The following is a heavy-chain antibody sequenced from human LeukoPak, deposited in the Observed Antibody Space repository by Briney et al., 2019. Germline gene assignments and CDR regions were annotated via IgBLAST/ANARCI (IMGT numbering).Heavy chain of an antibody. CDR1: GFTFSHYS. J-gene: IGHJ4*02. CDR3: ARTVVPAAMFEGYGY. D-gene: IGHD2-2*01. V-gene: IGHV3-21*01. CDR2: FGSDLSFR. Sequence: GGSLRLSCAGSGFTFSHYSMNWVRQAPGKGLEWVASFGSDLSFRSVADSLKGRFTISRDNAENSLYLHMNSLRAEDTAVYYCARTVVPAAMFEGYGYWGQGTLVTVS.